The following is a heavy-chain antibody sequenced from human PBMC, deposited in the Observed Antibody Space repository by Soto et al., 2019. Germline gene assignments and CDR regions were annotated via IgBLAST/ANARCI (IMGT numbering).Heavy chain of an antibody. V-gene: IGHV3-23*01. D-gene: IGHD3-10*01. CDR1: GLNFNGYT. CDR2: IAETGSST. J-gene: IGHJ4*02. CDR3: AKPAYGSGSPDS. Sequence: GGSLRLSCATSGLNFNGYTMSWVRQAPGQGLEWVSGIAETGSSTYYADSVKGRFTISRDNSENTLYLQMNNLRAEDTAIYYCAKPAYGSGSPDSWGQGTLVTVSS.